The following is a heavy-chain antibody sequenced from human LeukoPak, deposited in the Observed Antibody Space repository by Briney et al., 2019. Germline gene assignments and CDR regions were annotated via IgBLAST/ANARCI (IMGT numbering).Heavy chain of an antibody. CDR1: GYIFPSYW. CDR3: ARTYYDILTGYSLSDY. D-gene: IGHD3-9*01. CDR2: IDPSDSYT. J-gene: IGHJ4*02. Sequence: GESLKISCKGSGYIFPSYWITWVRQMPGKGLEWMATIDPSDSYTNYSPSFQGHVTISADKSISTAYLQWSSLVASDTAMYYCARTYYDILTGYSLSDYWGQGTLVTVSS. V-gene: IGHV5-10-1*01.